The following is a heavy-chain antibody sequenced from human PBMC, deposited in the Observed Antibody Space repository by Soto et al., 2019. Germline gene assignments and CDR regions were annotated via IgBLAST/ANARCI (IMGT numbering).Heavy chain of an antibody. CDR2: IVVGSGNT. J-gene: IGHJ4*02. D-gene: IGHD5-12*01. Sequence: SVKVSCKASGFTFTSSAVQWVRQARGQRLEWIGWIVVGSGNTNYAQKFQERVTITRDMSTSTAYMELSSLRSEDTAVYYCAEGGYSGYDQGRYFDYWGQGTLVTVSS. CDR3: AEGGYSGYDQGRYFDY. V-gene: IGHV1-58*01. CDR1: GFTFTSSA.